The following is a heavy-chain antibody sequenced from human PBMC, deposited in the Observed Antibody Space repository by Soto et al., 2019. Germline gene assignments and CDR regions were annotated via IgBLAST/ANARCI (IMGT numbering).Heavy chain of an antibody. V-gene: IGHV1-18*01. CDR2: ISAYNGNT. Sequence: QVQLVQSGAEVKKPGASVKVSCKASGYTFTSYGISWVRQAPGQGLEWMGWISAYNGNTNYAQKLQGRVTMTTDTSTSTAYMELRSLRSDDTAVYYCARVVRYCSGGSCYLAWAGDYWGQGTLVTVSS. CDR1: GYTFTSYG. CDR3: ARVVRYCSGGSCYLAWAGDY. D-gene: IGHD2-15*01. J-gene: IGHJ4*02.